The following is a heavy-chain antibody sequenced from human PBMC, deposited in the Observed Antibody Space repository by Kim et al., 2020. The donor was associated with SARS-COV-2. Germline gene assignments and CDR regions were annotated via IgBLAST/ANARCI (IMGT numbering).Heavy chain of an antibody. D-gene: IGHD3-10*01. CDR3: ARDGDEDLWFREFIGRYYDGMDV. CDR2: ISSSGSTI. Sequence: GGSLRLSCAASGFTFSSYEMNWVRQAPGKGLEWVSYISSSGSTIYYADSVKGRFTISRDNAKNSLYLQMNSLRAEDTAVYYCARDGDEDLWFREFIGRYYDGMDVWGQGTTVTVSS. J-gene: IGHJ6*02. V-gene: IGHV3-48*03. CDR1: GFTFSSYE.